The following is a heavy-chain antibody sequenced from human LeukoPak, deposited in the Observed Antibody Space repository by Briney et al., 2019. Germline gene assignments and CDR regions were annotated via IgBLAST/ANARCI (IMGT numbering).Heavy chain of an antibody. CDR2: ISYDGSNK. Sequence: PGGSLRLSCAASGFTFSSYSMNWVRQAPGKGLEWVAVISYDGSNKYYADSVKGRFTISRDNSKNTLYLQMNSLRAEDTAVYYCASPGYSYGSLFDYWGQGTLVTVSS. J-gene: IGHJ4*02. V-gene: IGHV3-30*03. CDR3: ASPGYSYGSLFDY. CDR1: GFTFSSYS. D-gene: IGHD5-18*01.